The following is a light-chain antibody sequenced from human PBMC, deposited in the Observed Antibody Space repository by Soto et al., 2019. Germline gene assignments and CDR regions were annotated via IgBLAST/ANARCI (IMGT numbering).Light chain of an antibody. CDR3: RQYADSPQT. V-gene: IGKV3-15*01. Sequence: EIVMTQSPATLSVSPGERATLSCRASESVSSKLVWYQKKPGQAPRLLIHDASTRATGIPARFRGSGSGTDFTLTISSLEPEDSAVYFCRQYADSPQTFGQGTKVDIK. J-gene: IGKJ2*01. CDR2: DAS. CDR1: ESVSSK.